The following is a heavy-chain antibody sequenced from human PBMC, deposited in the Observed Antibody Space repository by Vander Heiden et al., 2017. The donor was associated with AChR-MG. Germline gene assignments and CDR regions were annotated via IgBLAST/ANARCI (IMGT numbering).Heavy chain of an antibody. CDR3: ARDGYGVVGRVNWFDP. Sequence: QVQLQESGPGLVKPSETLSLTCAVSGNSISSGSYWGWIRQPPGKGLEWIASISPSGSTYHNPSLKSRVTISVDTSKNQFSLKLSSVTAADTAMYYCARDGYGVVGRVNWFDPWGQVTLVTVS. J-gene: IGHJ5*02. D-gene: IGHD5-18*01. V-gene: IGHV4-38-2*02. CDR1: GNSISSGSY. CDR2: ISPSGST.